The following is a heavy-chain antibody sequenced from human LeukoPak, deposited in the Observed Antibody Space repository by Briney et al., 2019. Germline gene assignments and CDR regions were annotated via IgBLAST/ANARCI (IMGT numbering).Heavy chain of an antibody. CDR1: GYTFTSYG. CDR2: ISAYNGNT. Sequence: ASVKVSCKASGYTFTSYGISWVRQAPGQGLEWMGWISAYNGNTNYAQNLQDRVTMTTDTTTSTAYMELRSLRSDDTAVYYCARDTMLRGAPSWFDPWGQGTLVTVSS. D-gene: IGHD3-10*01. CDR3: ARDTMLRGAPSWFDP. V-gene: IGHV1-18*01. J-gene: IGHJ5*02.